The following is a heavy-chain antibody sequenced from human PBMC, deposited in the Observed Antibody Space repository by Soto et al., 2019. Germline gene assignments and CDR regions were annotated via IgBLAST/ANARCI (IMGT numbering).Heavy chain of an antibody. CDR1: GGSISSSSYY. V-gene: IGHV4-39*01. D-gene: IGHD2-15*01. J-gene: IGHJ1*01. CDR3: ARQLPRSGRYFQH. Sequence: QLQLQESGPGLVKPSETLSLTCTVSGGSISSSSYYWGWIRQPPGKGLEWIGSIYYSGSTYYNPSLKRRVTISVDTSKNQFSLKLSSVTAADTAVFYCARQLPRSGRYFQHWGQGTLVTVSS. CDR2: IYYSGST.